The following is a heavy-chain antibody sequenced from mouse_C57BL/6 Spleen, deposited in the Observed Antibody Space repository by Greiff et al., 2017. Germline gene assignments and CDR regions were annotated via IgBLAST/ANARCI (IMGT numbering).Heavy chain of an antibody. V-gene: IGHV2-2*01. J-gene: IGHJ4*01. D-gene: IGHD2-4*01. CDR3: ARAPLYYDYDEGYAMDY. CDR2: IWSGGST. Sequence: VQLQQSGPGLVQPSQRLSITCTVSGFSLTSYGVHWVRQSPGKGLEWLGVIWSGGSTDYNAAFISRLSISKDNSKSQVFFKMNSLQADDTAIYYCARAPLYYDYDEGYAMDYWGQGTSVTVSS. CDR1: GFSLTSYG.